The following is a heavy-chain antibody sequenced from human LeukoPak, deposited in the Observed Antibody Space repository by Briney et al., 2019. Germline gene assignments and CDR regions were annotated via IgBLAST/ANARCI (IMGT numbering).Heavy chain of an antibody. V-gene: IGHV3-7*01. D-gene: IGHD5-12*01. CDR3: ARDDPHSGYDPTADY. CDR2: IKQDGSEK. CDR1: GFTFSSYW. J-gene: IGHJ4*02. Sequence: PGGSLRLSCAASGFTFSSYWMSWVRQAPGKGLEWVANIKQDGSEKYYVDSVKGRFTISRDNAKNSLYLQMNSLRAEDTAVYYYARDDPHSGYDPTADYWGQGTLVTVSS.